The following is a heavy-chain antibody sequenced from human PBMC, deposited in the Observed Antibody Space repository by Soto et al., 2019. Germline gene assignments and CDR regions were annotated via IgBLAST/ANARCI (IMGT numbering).Heavy chain of an antibody. Sequence: QVQLVQSGAELKKPGSSVRVSCQASGGTFSSYSVNWVRQAPGQGLEWMGEIIPIFPTADHAQRFQGRVTITADKSTNTAYMELSSLRSDDTAVYYCATRTSVFGVVAMGGLDVWGQGTTVTVSS. V-gene: IGHV1-69*14. CDR3: ATRTSVFGVVAMGGLDV. J-gene: IGHJ6*01. CDR2: IIPIFPTA. CDR1: GGTFSSYS. D-gene: IGHD3-3*01.